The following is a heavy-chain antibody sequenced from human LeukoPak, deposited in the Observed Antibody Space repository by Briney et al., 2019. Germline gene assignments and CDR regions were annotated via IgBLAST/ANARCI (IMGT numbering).Heavy chain of an antibody. J-gene: IGHJ4*02. CDR3: ARNVDTAMGDYFDY. CDR1: GGSISSYY. Sequence: PSETLSLTCTVSGGSISSYYWSWIRQPPGKGLEWIGYIYYSGSTNYNPSLKSRVTISVDTSKNQFSLKLSSVTAADTAVYYCARNVDTAMGDYFDYCGQGTLVTVSS. CDR2: IYYSGST. V-gene: IGHV4-59*01. D-gene: IGHD5-18*01.